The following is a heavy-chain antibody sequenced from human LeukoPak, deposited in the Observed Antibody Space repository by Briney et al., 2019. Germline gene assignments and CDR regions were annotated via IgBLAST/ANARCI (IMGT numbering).Heavy chain of an antibody. CDR3: ARLGRYCSSTSCYPYYYYYGMDV. CDR1: GYSFTSYW. Sequence: GESLKISCKGSGYSFTSYWIGWGRQMPGKGLEWMGIIYPGDSDTRYSPSFQGQVTISADKSISTAYLQWSSLKASDTAMYYCARLGRYCSSTSCYPYYYYYGMDVWGQGTTVTVSS. CDR2: IYPGDSDT. J-gene: IGHJ6*02. V-gene: IGHV5-51*01. D-gene: IGHD2-2*01.